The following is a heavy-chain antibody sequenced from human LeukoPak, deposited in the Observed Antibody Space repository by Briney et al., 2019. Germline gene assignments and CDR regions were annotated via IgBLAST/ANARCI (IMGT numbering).Heavy chain of an antibody. J-gene: IGHJ6*03. CDR3: ARAPRYCSSTSCYHHYYMDV. V-gene: IGHV1-69*05. CDR1: GGTFSSYA. CDR2: IIPIFGTA. D-gene: IGHD2-2*01. Sequence: ASVTVSCKASGGTFSSYAISWVRQAPGQGLEWMGGIIPIFGTANYAQKFQGRVTITTDESTSTAYMELSSLRSEDTAVYYCARAPRYCSSTSCYHHYYMDVWGKGTTVAVSS.